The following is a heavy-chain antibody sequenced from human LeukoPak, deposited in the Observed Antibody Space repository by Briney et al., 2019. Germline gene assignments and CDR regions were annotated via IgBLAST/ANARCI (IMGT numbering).Heavy chain of an antibody. Sequence: PGGSLRLSCAASGFTFSSYAMIWVRQAPGKGLEWVSAISCSGGNTYYADSVKGRFTISRDNSKNTLYLQMNSLRAEDTAVYYCAKRWTATFRGGGWFDPWGQGTLVTVSS. CDR2: ISCSGGNT. CDR1: GFTFSSYA. CDR3: AKRWTATFRGGGWFDP. D-gene: IGHD3-10*01. J-gene: IGHJ5*02. V-gene: IGHV3-23*01.